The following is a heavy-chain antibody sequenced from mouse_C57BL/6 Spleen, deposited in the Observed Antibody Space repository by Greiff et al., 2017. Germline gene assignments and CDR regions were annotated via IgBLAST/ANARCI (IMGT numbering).Heavy chain of an antibody. CDR3: ARIVFLRTMDY. CDR1: GYTFTSYG. Sequence: QVHVKQSGAELARPGASVKLSCKASGYTFTSYGISWVKQRTGQGLEWIGEIYPRSGNTYYNEKFKGKATLTADKSSSTAYMELRSLTSEDSAVYFCARIVFLRTMDYWGQGTSVTVSS. J-gene: IGHJ4*01. D-gene: IGHD1-1*01. V-gene: IGHV1-81*01. CDR2: IYPRSGNT.